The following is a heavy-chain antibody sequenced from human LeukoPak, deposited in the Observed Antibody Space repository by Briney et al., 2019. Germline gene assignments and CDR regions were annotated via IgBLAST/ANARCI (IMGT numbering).Heavy chain of an antibody. CDR2: VNSDGSST. D-gene: IGHD1-26*01. CDR1: GFTFTSYC. V-gene: IGHV3-74*01. Sequence: GGSLRLSCAASGFTFTSYCMHWVRQAPGKGLVWVSRVNSDGSSTTYADSVKGRFTISRDNSKNTLYLQMNSLRAEDTAVYYCAKDSGSYSFDYWGQGTLVTVSS. CDR3: AKDSGSYSFDY. J-gene: IGHJ4*02.